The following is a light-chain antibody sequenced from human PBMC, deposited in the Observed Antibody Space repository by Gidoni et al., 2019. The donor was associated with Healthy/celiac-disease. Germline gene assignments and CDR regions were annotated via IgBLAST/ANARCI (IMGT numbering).Light chain of an antibody. J-gene: IGLJ1*01. CDR1: SSNIGAGYD. CDR2: GNI. CDR3: QSYDSSLSGSYV. Sequence: QSVLTQPPSVSGAPGQRVTISCTGSSSNIGAGYDVHWYQQLPGTAPKLLIYGNINRPSGVPDRFSGSTSGTSASLAITGLQAEDEADYYCQSYDSSLSGSYVFGTGTKITVL. V-gene: IGLV1-40*01.